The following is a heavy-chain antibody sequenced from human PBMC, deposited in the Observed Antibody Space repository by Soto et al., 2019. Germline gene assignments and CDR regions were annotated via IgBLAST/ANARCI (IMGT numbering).Heavy chain of an antibody. D-gene: IGHD6-13*01. CDR1: GGSTSSSNW. CDR3: ARVPLRLAAADNASDSYYYGMDV. CDR2: IYHSGST. Sequence: SETLTLTGTVSGGSTSSSNWCSCDRQPPGKWLEWIGEIYHSGSTNYNPSLKSRVTISVDKSKNQFSLKLSSVTAADTAVYYCARVPLRLAAADNASDSYYYGMDVWGHGTTVT. V-gene: IGHV4-4*02. J-gene: IGHJ6*02.